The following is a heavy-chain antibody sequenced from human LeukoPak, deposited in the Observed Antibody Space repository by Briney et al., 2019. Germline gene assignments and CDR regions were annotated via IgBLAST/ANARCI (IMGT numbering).Heavy chain of an antibody. Sequence: GGSLRLSCAASGFTFSSYTMNWVRQAPGKGLEWVSVIYSGGSTYYADSVKGRFTISRDNSKNTLYLQMNSLSDEDTAVYYCAREGTYGKFDYWGQGTLVTVSS. D-gene: IGHD4-17*01. V-gene: IGHV3-66*01. CDR2: IYSGGST. J-gene: IGHJ4*02. CDR3: AREGTYGKFDY. CDR1: GFTFSSYT.